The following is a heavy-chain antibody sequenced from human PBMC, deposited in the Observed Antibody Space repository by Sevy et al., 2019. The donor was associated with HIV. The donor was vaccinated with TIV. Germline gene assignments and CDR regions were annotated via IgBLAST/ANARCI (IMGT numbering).Heavy chain of an antibody. Sequence: ASVKVSCKASGGTFSSYAISWVRQAAGQGLEWMGGIIPIFGTANYAQKFQGRVTITADESTSTAYMELSSLRSEDTAVYYCARDGRGYSYGYHRYFDYWGQGTLVTVSS. CDR3: ARDGRGYSYGYHRYFDY. V-gene: IGHV1-69*13. CDR2: IIPIFGTA. CDR1: GGTFSSYA. J-gene: IGHJ4*02. D-gene: IGHD5-18*01.